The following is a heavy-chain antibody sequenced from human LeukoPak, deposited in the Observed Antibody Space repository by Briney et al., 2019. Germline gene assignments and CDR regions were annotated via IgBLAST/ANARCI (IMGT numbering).Heavy chain of an antibody. CDR2: ISAYNGNT. V-gene: IGHV1-18*01. CDR1: GYTFTSYG. Sequence: ASVKVSCTASGYTFTSYGISWVRQAPGQGLEWMGWISAYNGNTNYAQKLQGRVTMTTDTSTSTAYMELRSLRSDDTAVYYCASWAVAFCFDYWGQGTLVTVSS. CDR3: ASWAVAFCFDY. J-gene: IGHJ4*02. D-gene: IGHD6-19*01.